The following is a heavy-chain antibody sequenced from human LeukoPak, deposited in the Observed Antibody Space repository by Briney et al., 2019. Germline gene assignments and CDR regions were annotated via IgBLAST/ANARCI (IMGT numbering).Heavy chain of an antibody. J-gene: IGHJ4*02. D-gene: IGHD3-10*01. CDR3: ARVLPLLWFGESLDY. Sequence: GGSLRLSCAASGFTFSDYYMSWIRQAPGKGLEWVSYISSSGSTIYYADPVKGRFTISRDNAKNSLYLQMNSLRAEDTAVYYCARVLPLLWFGESLDYWGQGTLVTVSS. CDR2: ISSSGSTI. CDR1: GFTFSDYY. V-gene: IGHV3-11*01.